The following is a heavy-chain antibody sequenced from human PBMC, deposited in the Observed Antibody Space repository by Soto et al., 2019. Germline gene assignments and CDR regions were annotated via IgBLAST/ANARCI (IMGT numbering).Heavy chain of an antibody. Sequence: ASVKFSCNASRYTFTSYRISRVLQAPGQELESMGWISAYNGNTNYAQKLQGRVTMTTDTSTSTAYMELRRLTGNDTHVYYRGGVVPGSHGLYVWGKGTTVTVS. V-gene: IGHV1-18*04. CDR3: GGVVPGSHGLYV. D-gene: IGHD3-10*01. J-gene: IGHJ6*04. CDR2: ISAYNGNT. CDR1: RYTFTSYR.